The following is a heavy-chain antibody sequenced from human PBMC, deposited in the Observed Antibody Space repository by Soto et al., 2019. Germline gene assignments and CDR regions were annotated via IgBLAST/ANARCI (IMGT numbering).Heavy chain of an antibody. J-gene: IGHJ4*02. CDR2: VSYDGRGQ. CDR1: GFTFRTYA. Sequence: PGGSLRLSCAVSGFTFRTYAMHWVRQAPGKGLEWLVVVSYDGRGQYYADSVRGRFTISRDNSNSALYLQMSSLRPEDTAVYYCARSYYYESPPVNFDYWGQGALVTVSS. D-gene: IGHD3-22*01. CDR3: ARSYYYESPPVNFDY. V-gene: IGHV3-30-3*01.